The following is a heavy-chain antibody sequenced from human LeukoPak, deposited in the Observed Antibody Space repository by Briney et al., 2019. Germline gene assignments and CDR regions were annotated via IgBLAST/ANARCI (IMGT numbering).Heavy chain of an antibody. Sequence: GGSLRLSCAASGFTFSSYAMTCVRQAPGKGLEWVSSISGTGGSTFYADSVKGRFTISRDNSKNTLYLQMNSLRAEDTAIYYCAKEREAYCSGGSCYGSDKLFPADYWGQGSLVTVSS. CDR3: AKEREAYCSGGSCYGSDKLFPADY. D-gene: IGHD2-15*01. CDR2: ISGTGGST. J-gene: IGHJ4*02. CDR1: GFTFSSYA. V-gene: IGHV3-23*01.